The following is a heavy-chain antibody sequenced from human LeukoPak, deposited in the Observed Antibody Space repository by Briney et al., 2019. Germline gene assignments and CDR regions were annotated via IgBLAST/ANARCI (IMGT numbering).Heavy chain of an antibody. V-gene: IGHV1-18*01. CDR1: GYTFTSYG. D-gene: IGHD3-10*01. Sequence: GASVKVSCKASGYTFTSYGISWVRQAPGQGLEWMGWISAYNGNTNYAQKLQGRVTMTTDTSTSTAYMELRSLRSDDTAVLYCARIATAYGLTEYYFDYWGQGTLVTVSS. J-gene: IGHJ4*02. CDR3: ARIATAYGLTEYYFDY. CDR2: ISAYNGNT.